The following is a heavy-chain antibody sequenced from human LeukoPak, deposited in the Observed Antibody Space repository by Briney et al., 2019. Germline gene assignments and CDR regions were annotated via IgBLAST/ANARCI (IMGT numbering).Heavy chain of an antibody. D-gene: IGHD6-13*01. V-gene: IGHV3-23*01. Sequence: PGGSLRLSCAASGFTFSSYAMSWVRQAPGKGLEWVSAISGSGGSTYYADSVKGRFTISRDNSKNTLYLQMNSLRAEDTAVYYCAKDTPPRAAGLYPAEYFQHWGQGTLVTVSP. CDR1: GFTFSSYA. J-gene: IGHJ1*01. CDR3: AKDTPPRAAGLYPAEYFQH. CDR2: ISGSGGST.